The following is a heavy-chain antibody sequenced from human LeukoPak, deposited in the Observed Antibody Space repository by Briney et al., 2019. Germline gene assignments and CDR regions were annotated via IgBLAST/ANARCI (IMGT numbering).Heavy chain of an antibody. CDR3: ARESATGSYFGY. D-gene: IGHD1-26*01. CDR2: INPNSGGT. V-gene: IGHV1-2*02. CDR1: GYTFTGYY. Sequence: ASVKISCKSSGYTFTGYYIHWVRQAPGQRLQWMGWINPNSGGTKYAQKFQGRVTVTRDTSISTASMELSSLRSDDTAVYYCARESATGSYFGYWGQGTLVTVSS. J-gene: IGHJ4*02.